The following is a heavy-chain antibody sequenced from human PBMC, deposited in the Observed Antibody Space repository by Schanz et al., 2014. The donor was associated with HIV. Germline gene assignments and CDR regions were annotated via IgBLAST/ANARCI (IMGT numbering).Heavy chain of an antibody. CDR3: AKDYVSQWLADY. V-gene: IGHV3-23*04. CDR1: GFTFNSYA. D-gene: IGHD6-19*01. CDR2: ISGNGDST. J-gene: IGHJ4*02. Sequence: VQLVESGGGVVQPGRSLRLSCAASGFTFNSYAMKWVRQAPGKGLEWVSGISGNGDSTYYADSVKGRFTISRDTSTNTLYLQMSGLRAEDTAVYYCAKDYVSQWLADYWGQGTLVTVSS.